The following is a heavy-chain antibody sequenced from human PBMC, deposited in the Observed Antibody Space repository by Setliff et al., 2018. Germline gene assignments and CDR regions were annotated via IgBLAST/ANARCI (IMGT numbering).Heavy chain of an antibody. CDR3: ARNPASGAYYSSRPFHFDY. Sequence: SETLSLTCSVAGGSMSNYFWSWVRRPPGKGLEWIGFISSGGSTIYSPSLKSRVTISVDTSKNQFSLRLTSVTAADTAIYYCARNPASGAYYSSRPFHFDYWGQGTLVTVSS. J-gene: IGHJ4*02. CDR1: GGSMSNYF. CDR2: ISSGGST. D-gene: IGHD3-22*01. V-gene: IGHV4-4*08.